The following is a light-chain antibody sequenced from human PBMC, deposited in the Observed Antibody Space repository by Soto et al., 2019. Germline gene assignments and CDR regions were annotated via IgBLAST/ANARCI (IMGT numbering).Light chain of an antibody. CDR3: QQYNNWPPT. CDR1: QSVSSSY. J-gene: IGKJ5*01. V-gene: IGKV3-20*01. CDR2: GAS. Sequence: EIVLTQSPGTLSLSPGERATLSCRASQSVSSSYLAWYQQKPGQAPRLFIYGASSRATGIPDRFSGSGSGTDFTLTISSLQSEDFAVYYCQQYNNWPPTFGQGTRLEIK.